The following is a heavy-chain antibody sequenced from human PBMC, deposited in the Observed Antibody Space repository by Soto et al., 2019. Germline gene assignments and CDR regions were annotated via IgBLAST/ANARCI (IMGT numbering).Heavy chain of an antibody. CDR2: ISGSGGST. Sequence: GGSLRLSCAASGFTFSSYAMSWVRQAPGKGLEWVSAISGSGGSTHYADSVKGRFTISRDNSKNTLYLQVNSLRAEDTAVYYCARATWNYAPFDYWGQGTLVTVSS. CDR3: ARATWNYAPFDY. D-gene: IGHD1-7*01. CDR1: GFTFSSYA. V-gene: IGHV3-23*01. J-gene: IGHJ4*02.